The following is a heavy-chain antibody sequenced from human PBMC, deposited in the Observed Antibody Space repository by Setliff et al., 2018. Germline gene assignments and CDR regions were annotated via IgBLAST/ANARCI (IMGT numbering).Heavy chain of an antibody. V-gene: IGHV3-7*01. J-gene: IGHJ6*02. D-gene: IGHD3-10*01. CDR3: ARDHAYGSRFYYYYYGMDV. Sequence: GGSLRLSCAASGFTFSSYWMSWVRQAPGKGLEWVANIKQDGSEKYYVDSVKGRFTIFRDNAKNSLYLQMNSLRAEDTAVYYCARDHAYGSRFYYYYYGMDVWGQGTTVTVSS. CDR1: GFTFSSYW. CDR2: IKQDGSEK.